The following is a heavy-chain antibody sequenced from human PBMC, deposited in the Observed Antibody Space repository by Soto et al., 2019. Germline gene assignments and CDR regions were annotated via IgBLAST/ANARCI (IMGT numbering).Heavy chain of an antibody. V-gene: IGHV4-59*01. CDR3: AREYYDFCRGLFDY. CDR1: GGSISSYY. CDR2: IYYSGST. Sequence: SETLSLTCTVSGGSISSYYWSWIRQPPGKGLEWIGYIYYSGSTNYNPSLKSRVTISVDTSKNQFSLKLSSVTAADTAVYYCAREYYDFCRGLFDYRGQGTSVIVSS. D-gene: IGHD3-3*01. J-gene: IGHJ4*02.